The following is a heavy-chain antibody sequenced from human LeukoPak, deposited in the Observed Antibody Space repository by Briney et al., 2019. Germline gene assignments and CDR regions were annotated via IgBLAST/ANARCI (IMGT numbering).Heavy chain of an antibody. CDR1: GYTFTSYY. CDR3: ARDSDIVVVPAAPNWFDP. D-gene: IGHD2-2*01. J-gene: IGHJ5*02. CDR2: INPSGGST. Sequence: ASVKVSCKASGYTFTSYYMHWVRQAPGQGLEWMGIINPSGGSTSYAQKFQGRVTMTRDTSTSTVYMELRSLRSDDTAVYYCARDSDIVVVPAAPNWFDPWGQGTLVTVSS. V-gene: IGHV1-46*01.